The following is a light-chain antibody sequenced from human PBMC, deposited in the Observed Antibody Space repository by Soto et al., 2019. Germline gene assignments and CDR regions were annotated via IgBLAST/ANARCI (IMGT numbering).Light chain of an antibody. Sequence: QSALTQPASVSGSPGQSITISCTGTNSDVGGYNYVSWYQQHPGKAPKLMIYEVTNRPSGVSIRFSGSKSGNTASLTISGLQAEDEADYYCSSYTGSSTVIFGGGTKLTVL. CDR2: EVT. V-gene: IGLV2-14*01. CDR1: NSDVGGYNY. CDR3: SSYTGSSTVI. J-gene: IGLJ2*01.